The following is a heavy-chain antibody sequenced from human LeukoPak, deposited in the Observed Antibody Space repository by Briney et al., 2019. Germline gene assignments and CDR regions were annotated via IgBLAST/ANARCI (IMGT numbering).Heavy chain of an antibody. J-gene: IGHJ5*02. Sequence: ASVKVSCKASGYTFTDYYMHWVRQAPGQGLEWMGWINPNSGGTNYAQKFQGRVTMTRDTSISTAYMELSRLRSDDTAVYYCARARAYGSGNWFDPWGQGTLVTVSS. CDR2: INPNSGGT. CDR3: ARARAYGSGNWFDP. V-gene: IGHV1-2*02. CDR1: GYTFTDYY. D-gene: IGHD3-10*01.